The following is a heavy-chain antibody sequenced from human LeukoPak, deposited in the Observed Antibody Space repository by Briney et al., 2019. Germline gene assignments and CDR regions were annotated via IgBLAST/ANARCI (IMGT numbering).Heavy chain of an antibody. V-gene: IGHV3-53*01. D-gene: IGHD3-3*02. Sequence: PGGSLRLSCAASGLTVSSNYMSWVRQAPGKGLEWVSVIYSGGSTYYADSVKGRFTISRDNSKNTLYLQMNSLRAEDTAVYYCARGISSNRVDFDYWGQGTLVTVSS. CDR3: ARGISSNRVDFDY. CDR1: GLTVSSNY. CDR2: IYSGGST. J-gene: IGHJ4*02.